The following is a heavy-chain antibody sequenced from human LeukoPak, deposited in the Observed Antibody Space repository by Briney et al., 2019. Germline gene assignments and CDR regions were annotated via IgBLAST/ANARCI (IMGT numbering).Heavy chain of an antibody. J-gene: IGHJ4*02. D-gene: IGHD6-19*01. CDR1: GGSISSDSYY. CDR2: IYYSGST. V-gene: IGHV4-39*01. Sequence: PSETLSLTCTVSGGSISSDSYYWAWIRQPPGKGLEWIASIYYSGSTYYNPSLKSRVTISVDTSRNQFSLKLSSVTAADTAVYYCASLAVAGLSEGHWGQETLVIVSS. CDR3: ASLAVAGLSEGH.